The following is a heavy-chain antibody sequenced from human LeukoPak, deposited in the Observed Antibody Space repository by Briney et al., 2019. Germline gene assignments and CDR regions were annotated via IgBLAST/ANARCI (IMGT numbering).Heavy chain of an antibody. CDR3: AREEGLADSFDY. J-gene: IGHJ4*02. V-gene: IGHV4-39*07. CDR1: GGSISSSSYY. Sequence: PSETLSLTCTVSGGSISSSSYYWGWIRQPPGKGLEWIGSIYYSGSTYYNPSLKSRVTISVDTSKNQFSLKLSSVIAADTTVYYSAREEGLADSFDYWGQGTLVNVSS. CDR2: IYYSGST. D-gene: IGHD3/OR15-3a*01.